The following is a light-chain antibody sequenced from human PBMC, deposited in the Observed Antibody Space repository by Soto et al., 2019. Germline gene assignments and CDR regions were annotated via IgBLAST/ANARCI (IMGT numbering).Light chain of an antibody. V-gene: IGLV2-14*01. CDR3: SSYTSSSTLL. J-gene: IGLJ2*01. CDR2: EVS. Sequence: QSALTQPASVSGSPGQSITISCTGTSRDVGGYNYVSWYQQHPGKAPKVMIYEVSNRPSGVSNRFSGFKSGNTASLTISGLQAEDEADYYCSSYTSSSTLLFGGGTKLTVL. CDR1: SRDVGGYNY.